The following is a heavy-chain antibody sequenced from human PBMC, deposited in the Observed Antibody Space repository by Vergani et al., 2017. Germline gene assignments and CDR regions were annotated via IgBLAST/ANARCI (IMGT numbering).Heavy chain of an antibody. Sequence: EVHLEESGGGLVQPGGSLRLSCVASGFTFTAHGLNWVRQAPGKGLEWVSGISGQNFRTHYADSVKGRFTISRDDSKNTVFLQMHSLRAEDTAIYYCVKEKIDLGSYFFDSWGHGILVTVSS. V-gene: IGHV3-23*04. J-gene: IGHJ4*01. CDR1: GFTFTAHG. D-gene: IGHD2/OR15-2a*01. CDR2: ISGQNFRT. CDR3: VKEKIDLGSYFFDS.